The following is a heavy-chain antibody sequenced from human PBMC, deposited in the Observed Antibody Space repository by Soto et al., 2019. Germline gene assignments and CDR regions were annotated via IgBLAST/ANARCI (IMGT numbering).Heavy chain of an antibody. V-gene: IGHV4-31*03. CDR1: GGSISSGGYY. J-gene: IGHJ5*02. D-gene: IGHD1-1*01. Sequence: QVQLQESGPGLVKPSQTLSLTCTVSGGSISSGGYYWSWIRQHPGKGLEWIGDIYYSGSTYYNPSLKSRVTIAVDTSKNQFSLKLSSVTAADTAVYYCAGFLKLETPYWFDPWGQGTLVTVSS. CDR2: IYYSGST. CDR3: AGFLKLETPYWFDP.